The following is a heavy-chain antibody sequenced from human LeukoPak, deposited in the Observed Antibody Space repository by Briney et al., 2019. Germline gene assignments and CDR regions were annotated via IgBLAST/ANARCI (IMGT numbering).Heavy chain of an antibody. CDR2: VYYSGST. D-gene: IGHD5-12*01. J-gene: IGHJ4*02. V-gene: IGHV4-39*01. CDR1: GGSISSGDYY. Sequence: SETLSLTCTASGGSISSGDYYWAWIRQPPGKGLEWVASVYYSGSTYYSPSLKSRVTISRDTTKNQFSLRLSSVTAADTAIYFCARHPSGYYENWGQGTLVTVSS. CDR3: ARHPSGYYEN.